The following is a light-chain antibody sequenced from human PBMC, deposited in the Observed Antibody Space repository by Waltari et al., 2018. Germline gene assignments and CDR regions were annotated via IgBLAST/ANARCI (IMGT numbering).Light chain of an antibody. CDR3: QQYNGYFTWT. CDR2: GAS. V-gene: IGKV1-5*01. Sequence: GDRVTITCRARQNIRDWLAWSQQRPGKAPRLLIYGASTLQTGVPARFSGSGSGTEFTLTINSLQPDDFATYYCQQYNGYFTWTFGQGTKVEIK. J-gene: IGKJ1*01. CDR1: QNIRDW.